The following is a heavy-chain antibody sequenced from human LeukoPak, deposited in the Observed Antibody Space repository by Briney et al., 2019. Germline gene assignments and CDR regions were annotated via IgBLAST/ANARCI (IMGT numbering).Heavy chain of an antibody. CDR3: AKVGSSGWYSYYFDY. D-gene: IGHD6-19*01. CDR1: GFTFSSYT. J-gene: IGHJ4*02. V-gene: IGHV3-23*01. CDR2: ITTGDGNT. Sequence: PGGSLRLSCTASGFTFSSYTMTWVRQAPGKGLKWVSTITTGDGNTYYADSVKGRFTISRDNSKNTLYLQVNSLRAEDTAVYYCAKVGSSGWYSYYFDYWGQGTLVTVSS.